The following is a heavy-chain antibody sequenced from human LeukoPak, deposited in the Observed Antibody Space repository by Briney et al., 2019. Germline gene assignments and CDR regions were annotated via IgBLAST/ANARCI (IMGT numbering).Heavy chain of an antibody. D-gene: IGHD5-18*01. V-gene: IGHV3-48*04. CDR1: GFTFSRYS. CDR3: ARDNRGYSYGYGY. J-gene: IGHJ4*02. Sequence: GGSLRLSCAASGFTFSRYSMNWVRQAPGKGLEWVSYISSSGSTIYYADSVKGRFTISRDNAKNSLYLQMNSLRAEDTAVYYCARDNRGYSYGYGYWGQGTLVTVSS. CDR2: ISSSGSTI.